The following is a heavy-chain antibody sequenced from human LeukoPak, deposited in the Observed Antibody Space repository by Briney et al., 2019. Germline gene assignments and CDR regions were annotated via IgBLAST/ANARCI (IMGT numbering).Heavy chain of an antibody. Sequence: GGSLRLSCAASGFTFSSYAMSWVRQAPGKGLDWVSSISGSGGSTYYADSVKGRFTISRDNSKNTLSLQMNSLRADDTAVYYCAKTIGSGSYFDYWGQGTLVTVSS. J-gene: IGHJ4*02. CDR1: GFTFSSYA. CDR3: AKTIGSGSYFDY. CDR2: ISGSGGST. V-gene: IGHV3-23*01. D-gene: IGHD6-19*01.